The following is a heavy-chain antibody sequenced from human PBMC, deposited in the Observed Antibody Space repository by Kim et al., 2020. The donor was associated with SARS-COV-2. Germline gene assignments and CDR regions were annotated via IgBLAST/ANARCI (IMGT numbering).Heavy chain of an antibody. D-gene: IGHD2-2*02. CDR3: ARNVVSAAINGMDV. Sequence: AQKFQGRVTITRDTSTSTVYMELSSLRSEDTAVYYCARNVVSAAINGMDVWGQGTTVTVSS. J-gene: IGHJ6*02. V-gene: IGHV1-46*01.